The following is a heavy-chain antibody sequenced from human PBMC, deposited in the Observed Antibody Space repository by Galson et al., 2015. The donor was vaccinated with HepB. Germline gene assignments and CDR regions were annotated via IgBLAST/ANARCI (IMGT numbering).Heavy chain of an antibody. CDR1: GFTFGDYA. D-gene: IGHD3-9*01. CDR2: IRSKAYGGTT. V-gene: IGHV3-49*03. J-gene: IGHJ6*02. CDR3: TRDPYYDILTGYSIEDYYYYGMDV. Sequence: SLRLSCAASGFTFGDYAMSWFRQAPGKGLEWVGFIRSKAYGGTTEYAASVKGRFTISRDDSKSIAYLQMNSLKTEDTAVYYCTRDPYYDILTGYSIEDYYYYGMDVWGQGTTVTVSS.